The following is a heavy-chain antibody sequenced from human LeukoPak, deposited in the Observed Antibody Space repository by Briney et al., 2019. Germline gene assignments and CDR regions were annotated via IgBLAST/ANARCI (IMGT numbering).Heavy chain of an antibody. CDR1: GGTFNSYA. J-gene: IGHJ5*02. CDR3: ARGAHSGSYSSWFHP. Sequence: SVKVSCKASGGTFNSYAITWVRQAPGQGLEGMGGIIPMFAPARYAQNFHGRVTITTDESTSTAYMELSSLKSEDTAVYSCARGAHSGSYSSWFHPWGQGTLVTVSS. V-gene: IGHV1-69*05. D-gene: IGHD3-10*01. CDR2: IIPMFAPA.